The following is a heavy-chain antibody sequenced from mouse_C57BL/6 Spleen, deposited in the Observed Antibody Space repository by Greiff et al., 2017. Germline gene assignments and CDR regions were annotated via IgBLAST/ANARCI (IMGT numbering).Heavy chain of an antibody. D-gene: IGHD2-5*01. CDR2: IYPGDGDT. J-gene: IGHJ3*01. V-gene: IGHV1-82*01. CDR3: ARSGYSNHAWFAY. Sequence: SGPELVKPGASVKISCKASGYAFSSSWMNWVKQRPGKGLEWIGRIYPGDGDTNYNGKFKGKATLTADKSSSTAYMQLSSLTSEDSAVYFCARSGYSNHAWFAYWGQGTLVTVSA. CDR1: GYAFSSSW.